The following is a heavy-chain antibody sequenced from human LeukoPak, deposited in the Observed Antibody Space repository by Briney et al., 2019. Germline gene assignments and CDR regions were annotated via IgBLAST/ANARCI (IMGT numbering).Heavy chain of an antibody. V-gene: IGHV1-46*01. CDR3: ARGLWFGEYDYYGMDV. J-gene: IGHJ6*02. D-gene: IGHD3-10*01. Sequence: ASVKVSCKASGYTFTSYYMHWVRQAPGQGLEWMGIINPSGGSTSYAQKFQGRVTITADKSTSTAYMKLSSLRSEDTAVYYCARGLWFGEYDYYGMDVWGQGTTVTVSS. CDR1: GYTFTSYY. CDR2: INPSGGST.